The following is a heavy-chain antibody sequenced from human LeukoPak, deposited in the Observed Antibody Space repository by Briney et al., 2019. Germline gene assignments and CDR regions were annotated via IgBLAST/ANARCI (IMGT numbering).Heavy chain of an antibody. CDR1: GFPFSSYS. J-gene: IGHJ4*02. CDR3: ARGERGLYCSSTSCYPVL. V-gene: IGHV3-21*01. Sequence: RPGGSLRLSCAASGFPFSSYSMNWVRRAPGKGLEWVSSISSRSCYIYYADSVKGRFTISRDNAKNSLYLQMNSLRAEDTAVYYWARGERGLYCSSTSCYPVLGGQGTLVTVSS. CDR2: ISSRSCYI. D-gene: IGHD2-2*01.